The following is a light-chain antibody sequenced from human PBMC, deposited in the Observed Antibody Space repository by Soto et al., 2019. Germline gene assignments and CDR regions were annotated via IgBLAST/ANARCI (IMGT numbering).Light chain of an antibody. V-gene: IGKV1-8*01. CDR2: AAS. J-gene: IGKJ1*01. CDR3: QQYYSYPRT. Sequence: AIRMTQSPSSLSASTGDRVTIXXRASQGISSYLAWYQQKPGKAPKXVIYAASTLQSGVPSRFSGSGSGTDFTLTISCLQSEDFATYYCQQYYSYPRTFGQGTKVDIK. CDR1: QGISSY.